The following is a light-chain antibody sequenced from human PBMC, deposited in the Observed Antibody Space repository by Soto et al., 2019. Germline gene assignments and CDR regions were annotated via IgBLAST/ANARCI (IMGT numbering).Light chain of an antibody. Sequence: EIVMTQSPATLSVSPGESATLSCRASRSFSNTLAWYQQKPGQAPRLLIYHPSTCATGTPARFSGSGSGTEFTLTISSLQSEDVADYYCQQYNKWPFTFGGGTKVEIK. J-gene: IGKJ4*01. CDR1: RSFSNT. CDR3: QQYNKWPFT. V-gene: IGKV3-15*01. CDR2: HPS.